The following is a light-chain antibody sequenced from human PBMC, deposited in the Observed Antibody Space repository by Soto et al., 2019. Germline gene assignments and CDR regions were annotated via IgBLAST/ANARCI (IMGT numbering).Light chain of an antibody. CDR3: QQYNVYWT. CDR2: KAS. V-gene: IGKV1-5*03. Sequence: DIQMTQSPSTLSASVGYRFTITCRASQSINIWLAWYQQKPGRAPKLLIYKASTLESGVPSRFSGSGSGTEFTLTISSLQPDDFATYYCQQYNVYWTFGQGTTGDI. CDR1: QSINIW. J-gene: IGKJ1*01.